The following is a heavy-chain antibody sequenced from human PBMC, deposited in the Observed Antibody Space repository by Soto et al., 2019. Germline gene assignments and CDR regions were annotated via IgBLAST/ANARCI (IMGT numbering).Heavy chain of an antibody. V-gene: IGHV4-59*01. D-gene: IGHD6-19*01. CDR1: GGSISSYY. Sequence: SETLSLTCTVSGGSISSYYWSWIRQPPGKGLEWIGYIYYSGSTNYNPSLKSRVTISVDTSKNQFSLKLSSVTAADTAVYYCARTVGQWLALNDYWGQGTLVTVSS. CDR3: ARTVGQWLALNDY. CDR2: IYYSGST. J-gene: IGHJ4*02.